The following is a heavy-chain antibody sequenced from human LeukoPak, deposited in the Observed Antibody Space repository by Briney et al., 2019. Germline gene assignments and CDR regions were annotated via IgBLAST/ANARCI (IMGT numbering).Heavy chain of an antibody. Sequence: GGSLRLSCSASGFTFSSYVMTWVRQAPGQGLEWVSAISGSGDDTYYADSVKGRFTISRGNSKNTLYLQMNSLRAEDTAVYYCAKKEAMIRGVPYYYDFWGQGTLVTVSS. CDR3: AKKEAMIRGVPYYYDF. CDR1: GFTFSSYV. V-gene: IGHV3-23*01. D-gene: IGHD3-10*01. J-gene: IGHJ4*02. CDR2: ISGSGDDT.